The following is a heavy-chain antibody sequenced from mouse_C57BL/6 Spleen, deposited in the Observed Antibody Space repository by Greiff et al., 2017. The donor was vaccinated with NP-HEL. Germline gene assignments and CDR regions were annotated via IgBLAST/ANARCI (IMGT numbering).Heavy chain of an antibody. D-gene: IGHD1-1*01. V-gene: IGHV1-19*01. Sequence: VHVKQSGPVLVKPGASVKMSCKASGYTFTDYYMNWVKQSHGKSLEWIGVINPYNGGTSYNQKFKGKATLTVDKSSSTAYMELNSLTSEDSAVYYCARRGFYYGSSPCYFDYWGQGTTLTVSS. CDR2: INPYNGGT. J-gene: IGHJ2*01. CDR3: ARRGFYYGSSPCYFDY. CDR1: GYTFTDYY.